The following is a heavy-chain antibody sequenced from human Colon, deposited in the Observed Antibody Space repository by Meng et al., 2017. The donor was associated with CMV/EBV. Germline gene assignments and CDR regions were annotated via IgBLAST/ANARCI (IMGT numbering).Heavy chain of an antibody. J-gene: IGHJ4*02. D-gene: IGHD1-26*01. CDR2: IKEDGSEK. CDR3: ARVSVGWELLPGYFDD. Sequence: GGSLRLSCAASRFTFGNYWMSWVRQAPGKGLEWVANIKEDGSEKYYVDSVKGRFTISRDNVKNSLYLQMNSLRADDTALYYCARVSVGWELLPGYFDDWGQGTLVTVSS. CDR1: RFTFGNYW. V-gene: IGHV3-7*01.